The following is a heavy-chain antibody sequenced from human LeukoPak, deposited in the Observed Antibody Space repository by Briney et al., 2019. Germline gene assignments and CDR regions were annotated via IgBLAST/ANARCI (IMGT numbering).Heavy chain of an antibody. D-gene: IGHD2-8*01. V-gene: IGHV4-4*09. CDR3: VRPGQSNWWVYFNY. CDR1: GGSSSTYY. J-gene: IGHJ4*02. CDR2: IHTSGST. Sequence: PSETLSLTCTVSGGSSSTYYRTWIRQPPGKGLEWIGYIHTSGSTNYNPSLKSRVTMSVDTSKNQFSLRLSSVTAADTAVYYCVRPGQSNWWVYFNYWGQGTVVTVSS.